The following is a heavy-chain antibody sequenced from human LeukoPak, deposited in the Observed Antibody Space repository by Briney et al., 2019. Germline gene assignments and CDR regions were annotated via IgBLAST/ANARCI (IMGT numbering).Heavy chain of an antibody. CDR2: IRYDGSNK. J-gene: IGHJ6*03. Sequence: TGGSLRLSCAASGFTFSSYGMHWVRQAPGKGLEWVAFIRYDGSNKYYADSVKGRFTISRDNSKNTLYLQMNSLRAEDTAVYYCAKEPGRPHTLGGPFTYYYYYMDVWGKGTTVTVSS. D-gene: IGHD2-15*01. CDR3: AKEPGRPHTLGGPFTYYYYYMDV. CDR1: GFTFSSYG. V-gene: IGHV3-30*02.